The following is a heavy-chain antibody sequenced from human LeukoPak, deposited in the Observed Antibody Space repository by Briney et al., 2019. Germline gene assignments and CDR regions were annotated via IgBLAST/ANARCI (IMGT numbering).Heavy chain of an antibody. CDR2: ISSNSAYL. Sequence: GGSLRLSCAASGFTFRSYTMNWVRQAPGRGLEWVSSISSNSAYLYYADSLRGRFTISRDNAKNSLSLQMNSLRAADTAVYYCAREGFCPSGAICSVSSQDAFDIWGQGTMVTVSS. D-gene: IGHD2-15*01. CDR3: AREGFCPSGAICSVSSQDAFDI. CDR1: GFTFRSYT. V-gene: IGHV3-21*01. J-gene: IGHJ3*02.